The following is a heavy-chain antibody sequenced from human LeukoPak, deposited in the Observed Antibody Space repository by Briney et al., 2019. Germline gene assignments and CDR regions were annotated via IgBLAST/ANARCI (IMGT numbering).Heavy chain of an antibody. J-gene: IGHJ4*02. V-gene: IGHV4-31*03. CDR1: GGSISSGGYY. Sequence: PSETLSLTCTVSGGSISSGGYYWSWIRQHPGKGLEWIGYIYYSGSTYYNPSLKSRVTISVDTSKNQFSLTMSSVTAADTAVYYCARHLGFRYFNWPIDYWGQGTLVTVSS. D-gene: IGHD3-9*01. CDR2: IYYSGST. CDR3: ARHLGFRYFNWPIDY.